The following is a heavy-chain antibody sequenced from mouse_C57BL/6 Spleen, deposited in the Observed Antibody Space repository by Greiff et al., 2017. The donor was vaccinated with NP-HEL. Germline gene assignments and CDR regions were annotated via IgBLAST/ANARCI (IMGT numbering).Heavy chain of an antibody. CDR3: TREGGYYGYDKVAMDY. CDR1: GFTFSSYA. CDR2: ISSGGDYI. Sequence: EVHLVESGEGLVKPGGSLKLSCAASGFTFSSYAMSWVRQTPEKRLEWVAYISSGGDYIYYADTVKGRFTISRDNARNTLYLQMSSLKSEDTAMYYCTREGGYYGYDKVAMDYWGQGTSVTVSS. V-gene: IGHV5-9-1*02. D-gene: IGHD2-2*01. J-gene: IGHJ4*01.